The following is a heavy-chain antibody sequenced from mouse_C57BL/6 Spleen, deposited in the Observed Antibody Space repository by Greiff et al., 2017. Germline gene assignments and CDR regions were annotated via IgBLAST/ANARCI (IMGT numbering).Heavy chain of an antibody. V-gene: IGHV3-6*01. CDR1: GYSITSGYY. CDR3: ARRGGPAMDY. CDR2: ISYDGSN. J-gene: IGHJ4*01. Sequence: EVQLVESGPGLVKPSQSLSLTCSVTGYSITSGYYWNWIRQFPGNKLEWMGYISYDGSNNYNPSLKNRISITRDTSKNQFFLKLNSVTTEDTATYYCARRGGPAMDYWGQGTSVTVSS.